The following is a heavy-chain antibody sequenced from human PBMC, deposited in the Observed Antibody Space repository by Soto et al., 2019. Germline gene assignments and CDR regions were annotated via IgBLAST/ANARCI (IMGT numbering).Heavy chain of an antibody. D-gene: IGHD1-1*01. CDR2: ISSSGSTI. J-gene: IGHJ4*02. Sequence: EVQLVESGGGLVQPGGSLRLSCAASGFTFSSYEMNWVRQAPGKGLEWVSYISSSGSTIYYADSVKGRFTISRDNAKNSLYLQMNSLRAEDTAVYYCARGPNWNDDGYFDYWGQGTLVTVSS. V-gene: IGHV3-48*03. CDR1: GFTFSSYE. CDR3: ARGPNWNDDGYFDY.